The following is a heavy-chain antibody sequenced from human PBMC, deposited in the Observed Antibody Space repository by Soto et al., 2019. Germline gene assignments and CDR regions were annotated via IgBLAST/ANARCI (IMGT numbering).Heavy chain of an antibody. J-gene: IGHJ3*02. D-gene: IGHD5-12*01. Sequence: QVQLQESGPGLVKPSETLSLTSTAPGAPLISNYGTWFRHPPGKGLEWIGYIYYSGSTNYNPSLKSRVTISVDTSKNQFSLKLSSVTAADTAVYYCARDYEGGYDNRAHDAFDIWGQGTMVTVSS. CDR3: ARDYEGGYDNRAHDAFDI. V-gene: IGHV4-59*13. CDR2: IYYSGST. CDR1: GAPLISNY.